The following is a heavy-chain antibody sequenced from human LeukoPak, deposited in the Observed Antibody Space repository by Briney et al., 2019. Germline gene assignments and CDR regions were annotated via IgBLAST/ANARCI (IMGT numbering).Heavy chain of an antibody. J-gene: IGHJ4*02. D-gene: IGHD6-6*01. CDR3: ARVYSSSSAIDY. CDR1: GYTFTSYA. V-gene: IGHV1-3*01. CDR2: INAGNGNT. Sequence: ASVTVSCKASGYTFTSYAMHWVRQAPGQRLEWMGWINAGNGNTKYSQKFQGRVTITRDTSASTAYMELSRLRSDDTAVYYCARVYSSSSAIDYWGQGPLVTVSS.